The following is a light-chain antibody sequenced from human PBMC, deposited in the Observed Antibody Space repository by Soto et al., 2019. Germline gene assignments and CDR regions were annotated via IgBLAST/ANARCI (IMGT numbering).Light chain of an antibody. CDR3: QQYGSSPLIS. J-gene: IGKJ5*01. CDR1: QSFNSDY. V-gene: IGKV3-20*01. Sequence: EIVLTQSPGTLSLSPGERATLSCRASQSFNSDYLAWYQQKPGQAPRLLIFGASKRATGIPDRFSGSGSGRDFTLTISGLEPEDFAVYYCQQYGSSPLISFGQGTRLEIK. CDR2: GAS.